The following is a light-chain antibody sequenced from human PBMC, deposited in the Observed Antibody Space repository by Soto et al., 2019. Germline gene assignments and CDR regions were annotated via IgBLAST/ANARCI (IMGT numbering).Light chain of an antibody. CDR3: QQYGSSPRT. J-gene: IGKJ2*01. CDR1: QSISSSH. V-gene: IGKV3-20*01. Sequence: EIVLTQSPGTLSLSPGEGTTLSCRASQSISSSHLAWYQQKPGQAPRLLIYGVSTRATGIPDRFSGSGSGTDFTLTISRLEPEDFAVYYCQQYGSSPRTFGQGTKLEIK. CDR2: GVS.